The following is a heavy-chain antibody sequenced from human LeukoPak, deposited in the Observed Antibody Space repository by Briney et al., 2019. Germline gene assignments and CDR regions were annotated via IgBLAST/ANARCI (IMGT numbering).Heavy chain of an antibody. CDR1: GYTFTGYY. D-gene: IGHD6-13*01. V-gene: IGHV1-2*02. Sequence: ASVKVSCKASGYTFTGYYMHWVRQAPGQGLEWMGWINPNSGGTNYAQKFQGRVTMTRDTSISTAYMELSRPRSDDTAVYYCARASGIAAAIDYWGQGTLVTVSS. CDR2: INPNSGGT. CDR3: ARASGIAAAIDY. J-gene: IGHJ4*02.